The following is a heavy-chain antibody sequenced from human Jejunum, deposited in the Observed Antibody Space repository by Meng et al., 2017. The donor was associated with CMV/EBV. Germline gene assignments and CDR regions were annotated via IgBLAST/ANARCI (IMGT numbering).Heavy chain of an antibody. Sequence: SSGDYYWSSLRQPPGKGLEWIGYIYYSGSTYYNPSLTSRVTISVDTSKNQFSLKLSSVTAADTAVYYCARGDCSSTSCSMDFQHWGQGTRVTVSS. CDR1: SSGDYY. J-gene: IGHJ1*01. CDR3: ARGDCSSTSCSMDFQH. D-gene: IGHD2-2*01. CDR2: IYYSGST. V-gene: IGHV4-30-4*08.